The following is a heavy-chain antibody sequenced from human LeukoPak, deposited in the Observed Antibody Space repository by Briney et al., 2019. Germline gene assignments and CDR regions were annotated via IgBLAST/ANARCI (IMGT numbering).Heavy chain of an antibody. CDR3: ARDMDPGYCSSTSCYTGIVEY. CDR2: INPNSGGT. J-gene: IGHJ4*02. CDR1: GYTFTGYY. Sequence: GASVKVSCKASGYTFTGYYMHWVRQAPGQGLEWMGWINPNSGGTNYAQKFQGRVTMTRDTSISTAYMELSRLRSDDTAVYYCARDMDPGYCSSTSCYTGIVEYWGQGTLVTVSS. D-gene: IGHD2-2*02. V-gene: IGHV1-2*02.